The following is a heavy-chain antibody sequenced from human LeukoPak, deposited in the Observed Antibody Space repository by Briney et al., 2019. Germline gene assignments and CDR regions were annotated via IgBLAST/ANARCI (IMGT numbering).Heavy chain of an antibody. CDR2: INAGNGNT. CDR1: GYTFTSYA. J-gene: IGHJ1*01. CDR3: ARGPLGPNIAVAEVYFQH. D-gene: IGHD6-19*01. V-gene: IGHV1-3*01. Sequence: ASVTVSCMASGYTFTSYAMHWVRQAPGQRLEWMGWINAGNGNTKYSQKFQGRVTITRDTSASTAYMELSSLRSEDTAVYYCARGPLGPNIAVAEVYFQHWGQGTLVTVSS.